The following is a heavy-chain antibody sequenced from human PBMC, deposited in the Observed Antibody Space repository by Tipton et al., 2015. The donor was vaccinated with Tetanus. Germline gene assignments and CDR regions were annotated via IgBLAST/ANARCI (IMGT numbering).Heavy chain of an antibody. CDR1: DDSMDNFY. J-gene: IGHJ6*02. CDR2: IYYRGSI. Sequence: TLSLTCSVSDDSMDNFYWGWNRQPPRKGLEWIGYIYYRGSINSNPSLRSRLTISAERSKKQFSLKLNSVTAADTAVYYCARHVHGFGALLTPAASHYYYGRDVCGQGTTVTVSS. V-gene: IGHV4-59*01. D-gene: IGHD6-13*01. CDR3: ARHVHGFGALLTPAASHYYYGRDV.